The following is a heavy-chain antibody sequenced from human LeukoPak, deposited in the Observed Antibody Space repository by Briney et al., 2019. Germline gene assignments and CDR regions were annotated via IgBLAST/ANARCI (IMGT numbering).Heavy chain of an antibody. CDR2: ISSSNRYT. D-gene: IGHD6-13*01. Sequence: GGSLRLSCAASGFTFSDYYMSWIRQAPGKGLEWVSYISSSNRYTNYADSVKGRFTISRDNAKNSLYLQMNSLRAEDTAVYYCARDFGSSRGIAAAEYYYYGMDVWGQGTTVTVSS. V-gene: IGHV3-11*06. J-gene: IGHJ6*02. CDR1: GFTFSDYY. CDR3: ARDFGSSRGIAAAEYYYYGMDV.